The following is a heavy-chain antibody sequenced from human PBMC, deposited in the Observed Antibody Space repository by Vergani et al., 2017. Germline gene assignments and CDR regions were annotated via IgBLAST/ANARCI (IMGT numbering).Heavy chain of an antibody. CDR3: ATSPPQYNWNYGDQFDY. D-gene: IGHD1-7*01. J-gene: IGHJ4*02. CDR1: GGSISSYY. Sequence: QVQLQESGPGLVKPSETLSLTCTVSGGSISSYYWSWIRQPAGKGLEWIGRIYTSGSTNYNPSLKSRVTMSVDTSKNQFSLKLSSVTAADTAVYYCATSPPQYNWNYGDQFDYWGQGTLVTVSS. V-gene: IGHV4-4*07. CDR2: IYTSGST.